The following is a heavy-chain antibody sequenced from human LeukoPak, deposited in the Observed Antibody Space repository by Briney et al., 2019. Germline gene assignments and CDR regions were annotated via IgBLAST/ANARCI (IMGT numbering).Heavy chain of an antibody. CDR1: GGTFSSYA. V-gene: IGHV1-69*05. CDR3: ARDGQKYWRRPRAFDY. Sequence: ASVKVSCKASGGTFSSYAISWVRQAPGQGLEWMGGIIPIFGTANYAQKFQGRVTITTDESTSTAYMELSSLRSEDTAVYYCARDGQKYWRRPRAFDYWGQGTLVTVSS. D-gene: IGHD3-3*01. J-gene: IGHJ4*02. CDR2: IIPIFGTA.